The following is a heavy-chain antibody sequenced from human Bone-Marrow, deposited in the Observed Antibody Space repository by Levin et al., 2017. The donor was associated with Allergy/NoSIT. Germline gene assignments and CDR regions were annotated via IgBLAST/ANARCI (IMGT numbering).Heavy chain of an antibody. CDR2: ISYRGTT. D-gene: IGHD5-24*01. V-gene: IGHV4-31*02. Sequence: SQTLSLTCTVSGGSFSGGGYHWSWIRQHPEKGLEWIGYISYRGTTYYNPSVKSRVTMSVDTSKTQFSLNLSSVTAADTAVYFCAREDGYVFDCWGQGTPVTVSS. CDR3: AREDGYVFDC. J-gene: IGHJ4*02. CDR1: GGSFSGGGYH.